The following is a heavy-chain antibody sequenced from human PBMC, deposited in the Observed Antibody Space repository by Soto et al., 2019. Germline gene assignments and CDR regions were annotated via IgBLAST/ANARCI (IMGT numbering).Heavy chain of an antibody. V-gene: IGHV3-74*01. Sequence: EVQLVESGGGLVQPGGSLRLSCAASGFIFSSDWMHWVRQAPGKGLVWISRIDMDGSSTSYADSVKGRFTISRDNAENTLYLQMNSLRAEDTAVYYCARDRSGSQHYFDYWGQGILVTVSS. CDR1: GFIFSSDW. CDR3: ARDRSGSQHYFDY. J-gene: IGHJ4*02. D-gene: IGHD3-10*01. CDR2: IDMDGSST.